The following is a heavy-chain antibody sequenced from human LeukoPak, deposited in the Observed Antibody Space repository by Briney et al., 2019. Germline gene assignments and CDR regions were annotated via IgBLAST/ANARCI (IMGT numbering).Heavy chain of an antibody. D-gene: IGHD1/OR15-1a*01. V-gene: IGHV3-30*02. Sequence: GGSLRLSCVPSGFTLSRYTMRWVRHAPGKGLEWVALIQIVGDNKYYAESVKGPFTISRDNSQITMYLQRNSLKVEDTAVCYFAKGWNTTWSYFDFWGKGTLV. CDR3: AKGWNTTWSYFDF. CDR2: IQIVGDNK. J-gene: IGHJ4*02. CDR1: GFTLSRYT.